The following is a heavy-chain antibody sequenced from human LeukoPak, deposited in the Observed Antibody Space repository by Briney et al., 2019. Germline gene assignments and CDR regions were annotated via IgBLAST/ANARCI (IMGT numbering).Heavy chain of an antibody. CDR3: ARHVIQLWATWFDY. D-gene: IGHD5-18*01. J-gene: IGHJ4*02. CDR1: GGSISSYY. V-gene: IGHV4-59*08. Sequence: PSETLSLTCTVSGGSISSYYWSWIRQPPGKGLEWIGYIYYSGSTNYNPSLKSRVTISADTSKNQFSLKLSSVTAADTAVYYCARHVIQLWATWFDYWGQGTLVTVSS. CDR2: IYYSGST.